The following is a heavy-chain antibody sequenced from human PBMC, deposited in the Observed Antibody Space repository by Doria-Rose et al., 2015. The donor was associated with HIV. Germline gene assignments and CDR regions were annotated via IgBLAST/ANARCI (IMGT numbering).Heavy chain of an antibody. CDR1: GVSLSSPGMG. Sequence: QESGPVLVKPTETLTLTCTVSGVSLSSPGMGVSWIRQPPGKALEWLANMSSDDERSYKTSLRSRLTISRGTSKSQVVLPMTDMDPVDTATYDWARIKSSRWYHKYYFDFWGQGTLVIVSA. D-gene: IGHD6-13*01. CDR3: ARIKSSRWYHKYYFDF. J-gene: IGHJ4*02. CDR2: MSSDDER. V-gene: IGHV2-26*01.